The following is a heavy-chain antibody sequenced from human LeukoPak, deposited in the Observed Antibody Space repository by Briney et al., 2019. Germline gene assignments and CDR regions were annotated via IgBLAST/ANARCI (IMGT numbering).Heavy chain of an antibody. CDR2: TKQDGSEK. CDR3: ARSNDFRSGYLFDY. V-gene: IGHV3-7*01. Sequence: GGSLRLSCAASGFTFSSYWMSWVRQAPGKGLEWVANTKQDGSEKYFVDSVEGRFAISRDNAKNSLYLQMNSLRAEDTAVYYCARSNDFRSGYLFDYWGQGILVTVSS. D-gene: IGHD3-3*01. CDR1: GFTFSSYW. J-gene: IGHJ4*02.